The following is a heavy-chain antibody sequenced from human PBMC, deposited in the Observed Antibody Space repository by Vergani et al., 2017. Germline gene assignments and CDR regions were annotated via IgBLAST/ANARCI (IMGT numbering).Heavy chain of an antibody. CDR1: GFTFSSYS. Sequence: EVQLVESGGGLVQPGGSLRLSCAASGFTFSSYSMNWVRQAPGKGLEWVSYISSSSSTIYYADSVKGRFTISRDNAKNSLYLQMNSLRAEDTAVYYCAKGRSDTNYYGMDVWGQGTTVTVSS. V-gene: IGHV3-48*01. CDR2: ISSSSSTI. D-gene: IGHD3-3*01. J-gene: IGHJ6*02. CDR3: AKGRSDTNYYGMDV.